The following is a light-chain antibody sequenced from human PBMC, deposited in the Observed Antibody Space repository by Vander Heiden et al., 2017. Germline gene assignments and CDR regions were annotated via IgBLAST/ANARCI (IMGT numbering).Light chain of an antibody. V-gene: IGKV4-1*01. J-gene: IGKJ2*01. Sequence: DSVMTQSPDSLAVSLGERATIDCKSSRSILYNSNNKNYLAWYQQKPGQPPKLLIYWASTRESGVPDRFSGSGSGTDFTLTISSLQAEDVAVYYCQQYYSSPQTFGQGTKLEIK. CDR2: WAS. CDR3: QQYYSSPQT. CDR1: RSILYNSNNKNY.